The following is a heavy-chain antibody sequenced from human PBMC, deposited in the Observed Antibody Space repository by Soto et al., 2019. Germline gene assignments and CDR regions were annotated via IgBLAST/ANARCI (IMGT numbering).Heavy chain of an antibody. D-gene: IGHD1-26*01. CDR3: ARGVTAGVDY. CDR2: MHPSSGRT. J-gene: IGHJ4*02. V-gene: IGHV1-8*02. CDR1: GFTFTSSA. Sequence: GASVKVSCKASGFTFTSSAVQWVRQARGQGFEWMGWMHPSSGRTGYAQKFQGRVTMTRDTSINTAYMELSSLTSDDTAFYFCARGVTAGVDYWGQGTLVTVSS.